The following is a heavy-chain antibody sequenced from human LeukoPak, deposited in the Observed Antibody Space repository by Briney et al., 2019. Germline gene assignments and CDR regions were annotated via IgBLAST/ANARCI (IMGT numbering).Heavy chain of an antibody. CDR2: ISGSGGST. CDR1: GFTFSSYA. J-gene: IGHJ4*02. V-gene: IGHV3-23*01. Sequence: GGSLRLSCAASGFTFSSYAMSWVRQAPGKGLEWVSAISGSGGSTYYADSVKGRFTISRDNSKNTLYLQMNSLRAEDTAVYYCAKLGSGYSYGFGVYYFDYWGQGTLVTVPS. D-gene: IGHD5-18*01. CDR3: AKLGSGYSYGFGVYYFDY.